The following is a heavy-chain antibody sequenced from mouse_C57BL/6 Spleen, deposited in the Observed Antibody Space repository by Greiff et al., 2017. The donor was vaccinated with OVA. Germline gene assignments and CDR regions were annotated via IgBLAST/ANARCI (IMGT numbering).Heavy chain of an antibody. CDR2: IYPGSGNT. CDR1: GYTFTSYY. V-gene: IGHV1-66*01. J-gene: IGHJ2*01. CDR3: ARSSSSYYFDY. Sequence: QVQLQQSGPELVKPGASVKISCKASGYTFTSYYIHWVKQRPGQGLEWIGWIYPGSGNTNYNEKFKGKATLTADTSSSTAYMQLSSLTSGDSAVYYCARSSSSYYFDYWGQGTTLTVSA. D-gene: IGHD1-1*01.